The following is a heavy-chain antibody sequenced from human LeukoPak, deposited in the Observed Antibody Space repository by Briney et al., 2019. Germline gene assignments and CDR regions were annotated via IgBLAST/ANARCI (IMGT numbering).Heavy chain of an antibody. Sequence: SETLSLTCAVSGGSISSSIWWNWVRQPPGKGLEWIGEIYHSGSTNYNPSLKSRVTISVDTSKNQFSLKLSSVTAADTAVYYCARAGGTPSSGWYLSLDYWGQGTLVTVSS. D-gene: IGHD6-19*01. CDR1: GGSISSSIW. V-gene: IGHV4-4*02. CDR3: ARAGGTPSSGWYLSLDY. J-gene: IGHJ4*02. CDR2: IYHSGST.